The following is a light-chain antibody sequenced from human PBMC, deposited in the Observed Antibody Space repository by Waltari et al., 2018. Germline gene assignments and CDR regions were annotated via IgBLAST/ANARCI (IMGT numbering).Light chain of an antibody. CDR3: QQYARVPLS. Sequence: DIQMTQSSSSLSASVGDRVSITCQASQDITKSLNWFQQKPGEAPKVLIYDVSSLRTGVPSRFSGSGSGTHFTFTITSLQPEDIGTYFCQQYARVPLSFGGGTKVEIK. CDR1: QDITKS. J-gene: IGKJ4*01. CDR2: DVS. V-gene: IGKV1-33*01.